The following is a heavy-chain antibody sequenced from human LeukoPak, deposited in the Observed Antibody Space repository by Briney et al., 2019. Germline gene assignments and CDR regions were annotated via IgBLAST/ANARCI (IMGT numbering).Heavy chain of an antibody. D-gene: IGHD3-16*01. J-gene: IGHJ5*02. CDR1: GGSISSSSYY. V-gene: IGHV4-39*07. CDR3: ARFRFGGQNWFDP. Sequence: PSETLSLTCTVSGGSISSSSYYWGWIRQPPGKGLEWIGSIYYSGSTYYNPSLKSRVTISVDTSKNQFSLKLSSVTAADTAVYYCARFRFGGQNWFDPWGQGTLVTVSS. CDR2: IYYSGST.